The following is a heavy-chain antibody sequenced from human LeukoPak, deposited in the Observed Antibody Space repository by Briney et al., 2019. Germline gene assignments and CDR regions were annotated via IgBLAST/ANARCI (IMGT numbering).Heavy chain of an antibody. V-gene: IGHV5-51*01. J-gene: IGHJ4*02. CDR3: ARRLFTPGAGEQFRYYFDY. D-gene: IGHD1/OR15-1a*01. CDR2: IYPGDSDT. Sequence: GESLKISCKGSGYSFTSYWIGWVRQMPGKGLEWMGIIYPGDSDTRYSPSFQGQVTISADKSISTAYLQWSSLKASDTAMYYCARRLFTPGAGEQFRYYFDYWGQGTLVTVSS. CDR1: GYSFTSYW.